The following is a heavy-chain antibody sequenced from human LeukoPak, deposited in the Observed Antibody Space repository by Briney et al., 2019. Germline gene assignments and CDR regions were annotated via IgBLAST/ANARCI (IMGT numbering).Heavy chain of an antibody. CDR3: ARDRRIVVVPAALVGAFDY. CDR2: ISYDGSNK. Sequence: GGSLRLSCAASGFTFSSYIMHWVRQAPGKGLEWVAAISYDGSNKYYADSVKGRFTISRDNSKNTLYLQMNSLRAEDTAVYYCARDRRIVVVPAALVGAFDYWGQGTLVTVSS. J-gene: IGHJ4*02. D-gene: IGHD2-2*01. V-gene: IGHV3-30*04. CDR1: GFTFSSYI.